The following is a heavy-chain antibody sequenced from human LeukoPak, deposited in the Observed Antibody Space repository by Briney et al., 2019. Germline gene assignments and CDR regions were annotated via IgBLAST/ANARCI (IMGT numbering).Heavy chain of an antibody. CDR2: ISGSNTYI. J-gene: IGHJ5*02. D-gene: IGHD3-10*01. V-gene: IGHV3-21*01. Sequence: GGSLRLSCAASGFTFSSYSMNWVRQAPGKGLEWVSSISGSNTYIYYADSVKGRSTISRDNAKNSLYLQMNSLRAEDTAVYYCARAEVMRDYYGSGSYVSWGQGTLVTVSS. CDR1: GFTFSSYS. CDR3: ARAEVMRDYYGSGSYVS.